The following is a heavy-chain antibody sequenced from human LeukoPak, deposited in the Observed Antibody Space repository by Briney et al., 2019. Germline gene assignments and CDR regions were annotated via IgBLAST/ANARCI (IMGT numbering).Heavy chain of an antibody. V-gene: IGHV3-15*01. Sequence: PGGSLRLSCAGSGFTFSNAGMRGVRQAPGKGVEGIGRIRSIEDGGTRDYGAGVKGKFTSSREEGKKTLFLQMNSLKTADTALYYCSLGSVDLDYWGQGTLVTVSS. CDR2: IRSIEDGGTR. CDR1: GFTFSNAG. J-gene: IGHJ4*02. CDR3: SLGSVDLDY.